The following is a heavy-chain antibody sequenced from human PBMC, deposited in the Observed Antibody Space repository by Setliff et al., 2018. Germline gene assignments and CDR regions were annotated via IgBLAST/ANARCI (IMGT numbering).Heavy chain of an antibody. CDR2: VYTSWST. CDR3: ARVSGFQYMDV. D-gene: IGHD3-3*01. CDR1: GVSIANTASY. Sequence: SETLSLTCNVSGVSIANTASYWSWIRQPAGKTLEWIGQVYTSWSTNYNPSLKSRVTISLDTSKNQFSLNLSSLTAADTAVYYCARVSGFQYMDVWGKGTTVTVSS. V-gene: IGHV4-61*09. J-gene: IGHJ6*03.